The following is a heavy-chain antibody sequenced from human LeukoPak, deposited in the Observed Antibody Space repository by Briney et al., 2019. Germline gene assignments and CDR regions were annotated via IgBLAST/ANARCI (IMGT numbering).Heavy chain of an antibody. V-gene: IGHV1-2*02. Sequence: ASVKVSCKASRYTFTGYYMHWVRQAPGQGLEWMGWINPNSGGTNYAQKFQGRVTMTRDTSISTAYMELRSLRSDDTAVYYCARSRAATFFDYWGQGTLVTVSS. J-gene: IGHJ4*02. CDR1: RYTFTGYY. CDR3: ARSRAATFFDY. CDR2: INPNSGGT. D-gene: IGHD1-1*01.